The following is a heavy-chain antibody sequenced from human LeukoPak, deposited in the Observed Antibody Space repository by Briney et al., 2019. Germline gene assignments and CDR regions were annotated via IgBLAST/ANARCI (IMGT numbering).Heavy chain of an antibody. CDR1: GFPFSSYA. CDR3: VRGYSFGPYGMDV. Sequence: GVSLRLSCSASGFPFSSYAMEWVRQAPGKGLEYVSAISDSGGSTYYADSVKGRFTISRDNSKNTLYLQMSSLRAEDTAVYFCVRGYSFGPYGMDVWGQGTTVTVSS. CDR2: ISDSGGST. D-gene: IGHD2-15*01. J-gene: IGHJ6*02. V-gene: IGHV3-64D*09.